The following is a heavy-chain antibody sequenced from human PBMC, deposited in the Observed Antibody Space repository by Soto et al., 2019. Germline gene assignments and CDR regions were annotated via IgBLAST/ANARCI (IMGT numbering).Heavy chain of an antibody. CDR3: AKDYVVVTATSTNYYYYGMDV. J-gene: IGHJ6*02. V-gene: IGHV3-23*01. CDR2: ISGSGGST. CDR1: GFTFSSYA. Sequence: GGSLRLSCAASGFTFSSYAMSWVRQAPGKGLEWVSAISGSGGSTYYADSVKGRFTISRDNSKNTLYLQMNSLRAEDTAVYYCAKDYVVVTATSTNYYYYGMDVWGQGTTVTVSS. D-gene: IGHD2-21*02.